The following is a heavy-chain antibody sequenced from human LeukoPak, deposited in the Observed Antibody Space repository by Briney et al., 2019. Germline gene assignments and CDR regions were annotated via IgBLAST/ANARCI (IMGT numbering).Heavy chain of an antibody. CDR2: IYPGDSDT. D-gene: IGHD6-6*01. V-gene: IGHV5-51*01. CDR1: GYSFTSYW. Sequence: GESLKISCKGSGYSFTSYWIGWVRQMPGKGLEWMGIIYPGDSDTRYSPSFQGQVTISADKSISTAYLQWSSLKASDTAMYYCASPRRRGIAARTNAFDIWGQGTVVTVSS. J-gene: IGHJ3*02. CDR3: ASPRRRGIAARTNAFDI.